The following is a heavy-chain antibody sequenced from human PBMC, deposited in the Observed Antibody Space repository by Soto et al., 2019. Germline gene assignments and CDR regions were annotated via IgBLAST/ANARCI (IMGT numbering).Heavy chain of an antibody. D-gene: IGHD2-2*01. J-gene: IGHJ3*02. V-gene: IGHV1-18*04. CDR3: ASDHDIVVVTAAIRRDAFDI. Sequence: QGQLVQSGAEVRKPGASVKVSCQSSGYTCTSYGINWVRQAPGQGLDWRGRISVYNGYTNYAQKLQGRVTMTTDTSTSISYLELRILRSDDPAVYCCASDHDIVVVTAAIRRDAFDIWGQGTMVTVSS. CDR2: ISVYNGYT. CDR1: GYTCTSYG.